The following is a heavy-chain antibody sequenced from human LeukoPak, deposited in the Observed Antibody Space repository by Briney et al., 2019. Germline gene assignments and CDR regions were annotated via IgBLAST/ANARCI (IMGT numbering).Heavy chain of an antibody. CDR3: SRDGVALY. D-gene: IGHD2-15*01. J-gene: IGHJ4*02. Sequence: GGSLRLSCAASGFTFSNDGMSWVRQAPGKRPEWISYINSRSSDIHYADSVRGRFTIYRDNVKNSLFLQMNSLRVEDTAVYFCSRDGVALYWGQGTLVTVSS. V-gene: IGHV3-48*01. CDR1: GFTFSNDG. CDR2: INSRSSDI.